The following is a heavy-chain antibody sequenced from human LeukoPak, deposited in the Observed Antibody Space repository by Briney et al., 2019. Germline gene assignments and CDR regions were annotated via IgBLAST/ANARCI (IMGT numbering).Heavy chain of an antibody. CDR2: IGVSGAKT. Sequence: GGSLRLSCAASGFTFTSYAMTWVRQAPGKGLEWVSAIGVSGAKTYYADSVKGRFTISRDNSKNTLYLQMNSLRAEDTAVYYCAKLFYDSDGYYLKADALDVWGQGTRVTVSS. D-gene: IGHD3-22*01. V-gene: IGHV3-23*01. CDR3: AKLFYDSDGYYLKADALDV. CDR1: GFTFTSYA. J-gene: IGHJ3*01.